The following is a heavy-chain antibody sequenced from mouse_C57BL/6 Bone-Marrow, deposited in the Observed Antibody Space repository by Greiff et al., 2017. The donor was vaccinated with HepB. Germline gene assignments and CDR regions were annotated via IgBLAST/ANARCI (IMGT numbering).Heavy chain of an antibody. CDR1: GFSLTSYG. CDR2: IWSGGST. J-gene: IGHJ2*01. D-gene: IGHD2-10*01. CDR3: ARAYYGNYVGY. Sequence: QVQLQQSGPGLVQPSQSLSITCTVSGFSLTSYGVHWVRQSPGKGLEWLGVIWSGGSTDYNAAFISRLSISKDNSKSQVFFKMNSLQADDTAIYYRARAYYGNYVGYWGQGTTLTVSS. V-gene: IGHV2-2*01.